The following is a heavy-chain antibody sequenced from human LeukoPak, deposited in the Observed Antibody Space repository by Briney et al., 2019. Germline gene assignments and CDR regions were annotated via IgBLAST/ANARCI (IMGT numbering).Heavy chain of an antibody. CDR1: GHRFTSYR. CDR3: ASDYGYSYGSSA. D-gene: IGHD5-18*01. Sequence: GVSLQISCKVSGHRFTSYRIGWVRQMTGKGLEWMGIIYPGDSDTRYSPPFLVQGTISADKSISPAYLRWSSLKASDTAMYYSASDYGYSYGSSAWGQGTLVTVSS. V-gene: IGHV5-51*01. J-gene: IGHJ1*01. CDR2: IYPGDSDT.